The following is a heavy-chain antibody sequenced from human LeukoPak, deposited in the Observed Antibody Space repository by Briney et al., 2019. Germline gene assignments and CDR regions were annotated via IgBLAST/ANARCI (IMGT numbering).Heavy chain of an antibody. CDR3: ARVEVVPAATSYYYYYMDV. D-gene: IGHD2-2*01. V-gene: IGHV1-69*05. J-gene: IGHJ6*03. Sequence: EASVKVSCKASGYTFTSYDINWVRQAPGQGLEWMGGIIPIFGTANYAQKFQGRVTITTDESTSTAYMELSSLRSEDTAVYYCARVEVVPAATSYYYYYMDVWGKGTTVTVSS. CDR2: IIPIFGTA. CDR1: GYTFTSYD.